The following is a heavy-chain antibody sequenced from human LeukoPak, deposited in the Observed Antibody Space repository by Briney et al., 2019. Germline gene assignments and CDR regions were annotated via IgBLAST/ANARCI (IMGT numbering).Heavy chain of an antibody. CDR1: GFTFGDYA. D-gene: IGHD3-10*01. Sequence: GGSLRLSCAASGFTFGDYAMHWVRQAPGKGLEWVSLISWDGGSTYYADSVKGRFTISRDNSKNSLYLQMNSLRAEDTALYYCAKDAYYYGSGTYYNPYYFDYWGQGTLVTVSS. CDR3: AKDAYYYGSGTYYNPYYFDY. J-gene: IGHJ4*02. CDR2: ISWDGGST. V-gene: IGHV3-43D*03.